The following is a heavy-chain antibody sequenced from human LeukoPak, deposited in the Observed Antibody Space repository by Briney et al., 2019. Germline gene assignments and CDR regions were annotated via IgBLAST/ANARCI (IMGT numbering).Heavy chain of an antibody. CDR1: GFTFSSYG. V-gene: IGHV3-30*02. J-gene: IGHJ5*02. CDR3: AKGDTS. Sequence: GGSLRLSCAASGFTFSSYGMHWVRQAPGKGLDWVAFIHIDGSNKYYAVSVKGRFTISRDNSKNTLYLQMNSLRTEDTAVYYCAKGDTSWGQGTLVTVTS. D-gene: IGHD2-21*02. CDR2: IHIDGSNK.